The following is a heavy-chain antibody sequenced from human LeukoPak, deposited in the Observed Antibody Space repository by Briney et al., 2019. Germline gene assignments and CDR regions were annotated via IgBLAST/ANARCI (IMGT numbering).Heavy chain of an antibody. CDR1: GFTFSSYW. CDR2: IKQDGSEK. CDR3: ARDGETGVWFGELSAFDI. J-gene: IGHJ3*02. Sequence: PGGSLRLSCAASGFTFSSYWMSWVRQAPGKGLEWVANIKQDGSEKYYVDSVKGRFTISRDNAKNSLYLQMNSLRAEDTAVYYCARDGETGVWFGELSAFDIWGQGTMVTVSS. D-gene: IGHD3-10*01. V-gene: IGHV3-7*01.